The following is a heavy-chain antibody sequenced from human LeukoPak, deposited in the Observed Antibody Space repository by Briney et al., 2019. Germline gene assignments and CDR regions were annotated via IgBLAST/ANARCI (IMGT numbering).Heavy chain of an antibody. CDR1: GYTFTGYY. CDR2: INPNSGGT. Sequence: GASVKVSCEASGYTFTGYYMHWVRQAPGQGLEWMGWINPNSGGTNYAQKFQGRVTMTRDTSISTAYMELSRLRSDDTAVYYCARRRGIAAASYFDYWGQGTLVTVSS. CDR3: ARRRGIAAASYFDY. V-gene: IGHV1-2*02. J-gene: IGHJ4*02. D-gene: IGHD6-13*01.